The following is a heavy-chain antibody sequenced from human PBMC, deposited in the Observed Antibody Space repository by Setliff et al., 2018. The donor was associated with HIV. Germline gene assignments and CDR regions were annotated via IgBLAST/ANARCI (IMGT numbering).Heavy chain of an antibody. D-gene: IGHD3-10*01. V-gene: IGHV3-7*04. Sequence: GGSLRLSCAASGFSFSRYWMSWVRQAPGKGLEWVADIKQDGSKAYYMDSVKGRFTISRDNPKNSMDLQMNSLRAEDTAIYYCARKLRPGHGVDVWGQGTTVTVSS. CDR1: GFSFSRYW. CDR2: IKQDGSKA. J-gene: IGHJ6*02. CDR3: ARKLRPGHGVDV.